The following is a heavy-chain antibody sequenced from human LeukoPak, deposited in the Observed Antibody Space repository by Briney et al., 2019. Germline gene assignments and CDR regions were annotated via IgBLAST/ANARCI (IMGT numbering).Heavy chain of an antibody. V-gene: IGHV1-18*01. CDR3: ARGDHFDY. CDR1: GYIFSTYG. J-gene: IGHJ4*02. Sequence: GASVKVSCKASGYIFSTYGINWVRRAPGQGLEWMAWISPYSGHTTYAQRLQGRVTVTPDTSTSTAYMELKSLRSDDTAVYYCARGDHFDYWGQGTLVTVSS. CDR2: ISPYSGHT.